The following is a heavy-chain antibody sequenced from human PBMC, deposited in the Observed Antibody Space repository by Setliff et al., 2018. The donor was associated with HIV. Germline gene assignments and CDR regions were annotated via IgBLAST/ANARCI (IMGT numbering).Heavy chain of an antibody. CDR2: IYYSGST. CDR3: ARERQQLVHDAFDI. J-gene: IGHJ3*02. CDR1: GGSISSHY. V-gene: IGHV4-59*11. D-gene: IGHD6-13*01. Sequence: SETLSLTCTVSGGSISSHYWSWIRQPPGKGLEWIGSIYYSGSTNYNPSLKSRVTISVDTSKNQFSLKLNSLTAEDTALYYCARERQQLVHDAFDIWGQGTMVTVSS.